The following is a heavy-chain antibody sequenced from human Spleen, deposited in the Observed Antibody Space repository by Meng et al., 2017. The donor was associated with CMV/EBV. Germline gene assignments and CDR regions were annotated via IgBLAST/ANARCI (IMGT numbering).Heavy chain of an antibody. V-gene: IGHV3-23*01. Sequence: GESLKFSCAPSGFAFSNFAMSWVRQAPGKGLEWVSAISGVGGGTYYADSVKGRFTISRDNSKNTLYLQMNSLRAEDTAIYYCAKEHGGLYGVLDYWGQGTLVTVSS. CDR3: AKEHGGLYGVLDY. CDR2: ISGVGGGT. J-gene: IGHJ4*02. D-gene: IGHD4-17*01. CDR1: GFAFSNFA.